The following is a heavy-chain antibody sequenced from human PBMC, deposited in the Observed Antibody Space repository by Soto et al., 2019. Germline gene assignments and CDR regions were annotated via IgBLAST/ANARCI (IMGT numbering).Heavy chain of an antibody. D-gene: IGHD3-16*01. CDR1: GLTFSNYW. J-gene: IGHJ4*02. Sequence: HLVESGGGLVQPGGSLRLSCGASGLTFSNYWMNWVRQAPGKGLEWVANINPAGSEKSYVDSVKVRFTMSRDNAKNSLFLQMTSRPAEDTAVYYWASWGQQTYRGLGTLVTVSS. CDR2: INPAGSEK. V-gene: IGHV3-7*05. CDR3: ASWGQQTY.